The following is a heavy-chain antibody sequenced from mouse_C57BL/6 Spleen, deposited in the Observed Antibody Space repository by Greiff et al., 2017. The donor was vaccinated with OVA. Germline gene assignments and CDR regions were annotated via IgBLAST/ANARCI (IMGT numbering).Heavy chain of an antibody. D-gene: IGHD2-5*01. V-gene: IGHV1-64*01. CDR2: IHPNSGST. CDR3: AIYSNSFAY. CDR1: GYTFTSYW. Sequence: QVHVKQSGAELVKPGASVKLSCKASGYTFTSYWMHWVKQRPGQGLEWIGMIHPNSGSTNYNEKFKSKATLTVDKSSSTAYMQLSSLTSEDSAVYYCAIYSNSFAYWGQGTLVTVSA. J-gene: IGHJ3*01.